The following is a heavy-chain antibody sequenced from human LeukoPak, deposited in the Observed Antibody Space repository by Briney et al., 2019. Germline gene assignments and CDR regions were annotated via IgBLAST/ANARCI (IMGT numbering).Heavy chain of an antibody. CDR1: GFTFSSYW. D-gene: IGHD3-22*01. CDR3: ARDRRDTYYYDSSGYFYGMDV. Sequence: GGSLRLSCAASGFTFSSYWMSWVRQAPGKGLEWVANIKQDGSEKYYVDSVKGRLTISRDNAKNSLYLQMNSLRAEDTAVYYCARDRRDTYYYDSSGYFYGMDVWGQGTTVTVSS. V-gene: IGHV3-7*03. J-gene: IGHJ6*02. CDR2: IKQDGSEK.